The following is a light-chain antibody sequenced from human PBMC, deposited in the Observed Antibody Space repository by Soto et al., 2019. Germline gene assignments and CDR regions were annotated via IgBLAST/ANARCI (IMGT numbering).Light chain of an antibody. Sequence: EIVLTQSPGTLSLSPGEGATLSCRASQSISSTYLAWYQQKPGQAPRLLIYGTSTRASGIPDRFTGSGSGTVFTLTISRLEPEDFAVYYCHQYSNSPTYTFGQGTKLEIK. V-gene: IGKV3-20*01. J-gene: IGKJ2*01. CDR2: GTS. CDR1: QSISSTY. CDR3: HQYSNSPTYT.